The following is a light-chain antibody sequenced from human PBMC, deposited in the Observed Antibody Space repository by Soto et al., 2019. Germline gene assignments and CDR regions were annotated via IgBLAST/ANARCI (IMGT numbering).Light chain of an antibody. CDR3: QQRIDWPLT. Sequence: VLTQAAYSLSLSPGESATLSCRASHSANGSLAWYQQTPGQAPRLLIYDASTRATGIPARFSGSGSGTDFTLTISSLEPEDFAVYYCQQRIDWPLTFGGGTKVDIK. J-gene: IGKJ4*01. CDR1: HSANGS. CDR2: DAS. V-gene: IGKV3-11*01.